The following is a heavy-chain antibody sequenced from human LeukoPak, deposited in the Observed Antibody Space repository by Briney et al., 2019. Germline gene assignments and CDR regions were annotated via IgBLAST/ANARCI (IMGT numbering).Heavy chain of an antibody. CDR1: GGTFSSYA. J-gene: IGHJ4*02. Sequence: ASVKVSCKASGGTFSSYAISWVRQAPGQGLEWMGWISAYNGNTNYAQKLQGRVTMTTDTSTSTAYMELRSLRSDDTAVYYCARDLSAVAGWISDYWGQGTLVTVSS. V-gene: IGHV1-18*01. D-gene: IGHD6-19*01. CDR3: ARDLSAVAGWISDY. CDR2: ISAYNGNT.